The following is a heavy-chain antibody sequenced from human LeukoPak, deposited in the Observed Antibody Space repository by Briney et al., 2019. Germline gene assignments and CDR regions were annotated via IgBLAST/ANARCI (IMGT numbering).Heavy chain of an antibody. D-gene: IGHD1-14*01. CDR2: IYYSGST. Sequence: SETLSLTCTVSGGSISSYYCSWIRQPPGKGLEWIGYIYYSGSTNYNPPLKSRVTISVDTSKNQFSLKLSSVTAADTAVYYCARVRNGEFDYWGQGTLVTVSS. CDR1: GGSISSYY. CDR3: ARVRNGEFDY. V-gene: IGHV4-59*01. J-gene: IGHJ4*02.